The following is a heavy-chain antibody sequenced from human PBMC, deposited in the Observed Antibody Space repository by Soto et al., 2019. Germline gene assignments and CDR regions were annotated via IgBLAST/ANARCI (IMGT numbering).Heavy chain of an antibody. Sequence: VQLQESGPGLVTPSGTLSLTCAVSGGSISSSYWWNWVRQPPGKGLEWIGKIYHSGSTNYNPSLKNRVTISVDKSNNQFSLRLSSVTAADTAVYFCVTSLNYDFWRDGGRHYYFDYWGQGTLVTVSS. V-gene: IGHV4-4*02. CDR1: GGSISSSYW. CDR3: VTSLNYDFWRDGGRHYYFDY. D-gene: IGHD3-3*01. J-gene: IGHJ4*02. CDR2: IYHSGST.